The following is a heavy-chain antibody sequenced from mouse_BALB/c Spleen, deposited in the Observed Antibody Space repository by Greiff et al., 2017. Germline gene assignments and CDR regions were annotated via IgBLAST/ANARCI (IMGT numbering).Heavy chain of an antibody. CDR3: ARQGNYDYDED. Sequence: EVQVVESGGDLVKPGGSLKLSCAASGFTFSSYGMSWVRQTPDKRLEWVATISSGGSYTYYPDSVKGRFTISRDNAKNTLYLQMSSLKSEDTAMYYCARQGNYDYDEDWGQGTSVTVSS. D-gene: IGHD2-4*01. V-gene: IGHV5-6*01. CDR1: GFTFSSYG. J-gene: IGHJ4*01. CDR2: ISSGGSYT.